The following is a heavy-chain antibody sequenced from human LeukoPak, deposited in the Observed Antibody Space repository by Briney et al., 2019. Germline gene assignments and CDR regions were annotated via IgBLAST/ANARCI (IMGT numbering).Heavy chain of an antibody. CDR1: GGSVSSNY. D-gene: IGHD6-13*01. Sequence: PSETLSLTCTVSGGSVSSNYWSWIRQPQGKGLEWIGYIYYSGSTNYNPSLKSRVTISVDTSKNQFSLKLSSVTAADTAVYYCARASFRSSWYERGPYYYYYYMDVWGKGTTVTVSS. V-gene: IGHV4-59*02. CDR2: IYYSGST. CDR3: ARASFRSSWYERGPYYYYYYMDV. J-gene: IGHJ6*03.